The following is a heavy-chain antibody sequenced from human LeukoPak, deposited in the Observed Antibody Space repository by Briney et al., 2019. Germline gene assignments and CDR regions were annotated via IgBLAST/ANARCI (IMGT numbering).Heavy chain of an antibody. V-gene: IGHV4-61*02. CDR1: GGSISSGGYF. CDR3: ATYCSHTSCHTGGGFQH. Sequence: SQTLSLTCTVPGGSISSGGYFWSWIRRPAGKGLEWIGRIYTSGGTNYNPSLNSRVTVSIDTSTNQFSLRLTSVTAADTAVYYCATYCSHTSCHTGGGFQHWGQGTLVTVSS. J-gene: IGHJ1*01. D-gene: IGHD2-2*02. CDR2: IYTSGGT.